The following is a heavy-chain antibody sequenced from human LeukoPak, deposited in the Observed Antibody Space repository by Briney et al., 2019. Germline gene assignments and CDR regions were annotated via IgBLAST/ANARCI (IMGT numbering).Heavy chain of an antibody. CDR3: AKDKMGGYSYGGGGIDY. J-gene: IGHJ4*02. Sequence: GGSLRLSCAASGFTVSSKYMSWVRQAPGKGLEWVSVIYSGGSTYYADSVKGRFTISRDNSKNTLYLQMNSLTAEDTAVYYCAKDKMGGYSYGGGGIDYWGQGTLVTVSS. D-gene: IGHD5-18*01. V-gene: IGHV3-66*01. CDR1: GFTVSSKY. CDR2: IYSGGST.